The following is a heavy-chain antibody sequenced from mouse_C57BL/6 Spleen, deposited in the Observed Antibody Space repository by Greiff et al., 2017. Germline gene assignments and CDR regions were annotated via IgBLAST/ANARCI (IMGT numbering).Heavy chain of an antibody. V-gene: IGHV1-72*01. J-gene: IGHJ1*03. D-gene: IGHD1-1*01. CDR1: GYTFTSYW. CDR3: ASIYYYGSTNFDV. CDR2: IDPNSGGT. Sequence: QVQLKQPGAELVKPGASVKLSCKASGYTFTSYWMHWVKQRPGRGLEWIGRIDPNSGGTKYNEKFKSKATLTVDKPSSTAYMQLSSLTSEDSAVYYCASIYYYGSTNFDVWGTGTTVTVSS.